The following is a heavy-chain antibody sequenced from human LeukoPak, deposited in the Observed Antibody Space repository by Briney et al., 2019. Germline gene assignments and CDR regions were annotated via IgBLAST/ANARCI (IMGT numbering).Heavy chain of an antibody. J-gene: IGHJ4*02. CDR2: IIPILGIA. V-gene: IGHV1-69*04. CDR3: ALVGATNGFDY. CDR1: GGTFSSYA. Sequence: SVKVSCKASGGTFSSYAISWVRQAPGQGLEWMGRIIPILGIANYAQKFQGRVTITAGKSTSTAYMELSSLRSEDTAVYYCALVGATNGFDYWGQGTLVTVSS. D-gene: IGHD1-26*01.